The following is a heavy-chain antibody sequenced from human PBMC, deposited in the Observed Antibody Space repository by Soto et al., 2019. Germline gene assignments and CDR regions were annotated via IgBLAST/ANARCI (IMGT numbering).Heavy chain of an antibody. D-gene: IGHD3-3*01. CDR3: ARGTQYYDFWSGYRWRRENWFDP. J-gene: IGHJ5*02. V-gene: IGHV4-34*01. CDR1: GGSFSGYY. CDR2: INHSGST. Sequence: QVQLQQWGAGLLKPSETLSLTCAVYGGSFSGYYWSWIRQPPGKGLEWIGEINHSGSTNYNPSLKSRVTISVDTSKNQFSLKLSSVTAADTAVYYCARGTQYYDFWSGYRWRRENWFDPWGQGTLVTVSS.